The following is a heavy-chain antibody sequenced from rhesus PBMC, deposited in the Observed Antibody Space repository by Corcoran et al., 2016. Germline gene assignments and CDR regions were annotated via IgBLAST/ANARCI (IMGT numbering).Heavy chain of an antibody. D-gene: IGHD6-37*01. CDR1: GGSFSGYY. CDR3: ARDPGWSYWYFDL. CDR2: ISGSSGST. Sequence: QVQLQESGPGRVKPSETLALTRAVSGGSFSGYYWGWIRPPPGTGLEWIGYISGSSGSTDYNPSLKSRVTISTDTSKNQFSLKLSSVTAADTAVYYCARDPGWSYWYFDLWGPGTPITISS. J-gene: IGHJ2*01. V-gene: IGHV4-165*01.